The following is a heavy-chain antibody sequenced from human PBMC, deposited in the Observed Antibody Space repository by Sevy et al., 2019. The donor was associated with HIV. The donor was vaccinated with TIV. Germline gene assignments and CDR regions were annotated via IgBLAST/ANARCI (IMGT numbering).Heavy chain of an antibody. CDR2: IRSEGKNYAT. J-gene: IGHJ4*02. CDR1: GFNFSAAA. V-gene: IGHV3-73*01. CDR3: TKHSHADY. Sequence: GGSLRLSCAASGFNFSAAAMHWVRQASGKGLEWVGRIRSEGKNYATAYAVSVTGGFTIYRDDSKKMVFLQMSSLKTEDTAVYYCTKHSHADYWGRGTLVTVSS.